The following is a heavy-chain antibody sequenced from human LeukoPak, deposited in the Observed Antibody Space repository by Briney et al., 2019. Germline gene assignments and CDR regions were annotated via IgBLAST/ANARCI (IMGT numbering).Heavy chain of an antibody. Sequence: GGSLRLSCAASGFTFNSYSMNWVRQAPGKGLEWVSGISGSGDYTYYADSVKGRFTISRDNSKNTLYLQMNSLRAEDTAVYYCARAPVVVAALNWFDPWGQGTLVTVSS. CDR2: ISGSGDYT. V-gene: IGHV3-23*01. CDR3: ARAPVVVAALNWFDP. D-gene: IGHD2-15*01. J-gene: IGHJ5*02. CDR1: GFTFNSYS.